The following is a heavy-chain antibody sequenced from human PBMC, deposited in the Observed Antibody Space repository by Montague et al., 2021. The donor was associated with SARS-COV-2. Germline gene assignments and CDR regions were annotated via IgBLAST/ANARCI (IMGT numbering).Heavy chain of an antibody. CDR1: GFTFSSYS. Sequence: SLRLSCAASGFTFSSYSMNWVRQAPGKGLEWVSSISRSRSYIYYADSEKGRFTISRDNAKNSLYLQTNSLRAEDTAVYYCASSRAAGTVYYYYGMDVWGQGTTVTVSS. CDR2: ISRSRSYI. CDR3: ASSRAAGTVYYYYGMDV. V-gene: IGHV3-21*01. J-gene: IGHJ6*02. D-gene: IGHD6-13*01.